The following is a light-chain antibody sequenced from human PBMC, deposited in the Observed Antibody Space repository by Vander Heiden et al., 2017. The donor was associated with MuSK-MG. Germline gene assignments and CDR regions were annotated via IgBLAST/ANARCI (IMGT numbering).Light chain of an antibody. Sequence: QSALTQPASVSVSPGQSITISCPGTSSDIGYHISVSWYQQHPGKVPKLLIYDANNRPSGVSGRFSGSKSGNTASLTISGRQAEDEADYYCSSYTSSSPDVFGTGTKVTVL. CDR3: SSYTSSSPDV. V-gene: IGLV2-14*01. CDR1: SSDIGYHIS. J-gene: IGLJ1*01. CDR2: DAN.